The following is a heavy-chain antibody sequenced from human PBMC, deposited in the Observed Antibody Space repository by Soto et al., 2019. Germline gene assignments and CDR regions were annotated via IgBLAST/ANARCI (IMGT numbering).Heavy chain of an antibody. CDR3: ARSDIGATTIDY. CDR2: INHSGST. CDR1: GVSFSGYY. J-gene: IGHJ4*02. Sequence: PSETLSLTCVVYGVSFSGYYWSWIRQPPGKGLEWIGEINHSGSTTSNPSLKSRVTMSVDTSKNQFSLKLTSVTAADTAVYYCARSDIGATTIDYWGQGKLVTVSS. D-gene: IGHD2-15*01. V-gene: IGHV4-34*01.